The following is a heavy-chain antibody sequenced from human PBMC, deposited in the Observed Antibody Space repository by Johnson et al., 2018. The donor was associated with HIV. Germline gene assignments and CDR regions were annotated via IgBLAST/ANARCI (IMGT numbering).Heavy chain of an antibody. CDR2: ISYDESYK. J-gene: IGHJ3*01. CDR3: AKDGLRLGVVSDFDV. V-gene: IGHV3-30-3*02. D-gene: IGHD3-3*01. Sequence: QVQLVESGGGVVQPGRSLRLSCAASGFTFSSYAMHWVRQAPGKGLEWVAVISYDESYKYYADSVKGRFTISRDKNMLYLQMNSLRAEDTAVYYCAKDGLRLGVVSDFDVWGQGTMVIVSS. CDR1: GFTFSSYA.